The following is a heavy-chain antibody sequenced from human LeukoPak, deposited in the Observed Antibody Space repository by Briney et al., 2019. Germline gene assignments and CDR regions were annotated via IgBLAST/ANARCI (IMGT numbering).Heavy chain of an antibody. CDR3: ARDIAARPFDY. D-gene: IGHD6-6*01. CDR2: ISSSSSYI. V-gene: IGHV3-21*01. CDR1: GFTFSSYS. J-gene: IGHJ4*02. Sequence: GGSLRLSCAASGFTFSSYSMNWVRQAPGKRLEWVSSISSSSSYIYYADSVKGRFTISRDNAKNSLYLQMNSLRAEDTAVYYCARDIAARPFDYWGQGTLVTVSS.